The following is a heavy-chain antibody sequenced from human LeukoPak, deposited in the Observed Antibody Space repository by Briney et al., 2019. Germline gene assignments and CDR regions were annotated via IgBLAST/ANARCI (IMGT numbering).Heavy chain of an antibody. D-gene: IGHD6-13*01. V-gene: IGHV1-2*02. J-gene: IGHJ5*02. Sequence: ASVKVSCKASGYTFTSYGVSWVRQAPGQGLEWMGWINPNSGGTNYAQKFQGRVTMTRDTSISTAYMELSRLRSDDTAVYYCARDSYSSSFGPWGQGTLVTVSS. CDR1: GYTFTSYG. CDR3: ARDSYSSSFGP. CDR2: INPNSGGT.